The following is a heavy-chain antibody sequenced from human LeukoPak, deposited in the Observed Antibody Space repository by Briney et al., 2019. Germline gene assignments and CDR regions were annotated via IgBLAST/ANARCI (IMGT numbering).Heavy chain of an antibody. CDR2: ISSSSSYI. V-gene: IGHV3-21*01. D-gene: IGHD3-22*01. CDR1: GFTFSSYS. Sequence: PGGSLRLSCAASGFTFSSYSMNWVRQAPGKGLEWVSSISSSSSYIYYADSVKGRFTISRDNAKNSLYLQMNSLRAEDTAVYYCASSTQPMIVHPYYFDYWGQGTLVTVSS. CDR3: ASSTQPMIVHPYYFDY. J-gene: IGHJ4*02.